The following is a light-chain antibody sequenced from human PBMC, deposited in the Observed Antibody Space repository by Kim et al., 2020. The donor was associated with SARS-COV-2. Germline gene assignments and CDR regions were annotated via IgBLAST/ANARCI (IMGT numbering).Light chain of an antibody. CDR1: SSDVGFYNY. CDR2: DVS. Sequence: GQSITISCTGTSSDVGFYNYVSWYQQHPDKAPKLIICDVSDRPSWISNRFSGSKSGNTASLTISGLQPEDEADYYCASFTRSITVVFGGGTQLTVL. CDR3: ASFTRSITVV. V-gene: IGLV2-14*03. J-gene: IGLJ2*01.